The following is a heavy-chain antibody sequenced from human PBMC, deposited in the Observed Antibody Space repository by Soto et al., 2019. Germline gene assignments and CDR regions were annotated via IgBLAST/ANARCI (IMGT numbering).Heavy chain of an antibody. V-gene: IGHV3-48*01. CDR1: GFTFSSYS. D-gene: IGHD1-26*01. J-gene: IGHJ5*02. Sequence: EVQLVESGGGLVQPGGSLRLSCAASGFTFSSYSMKWVRQAPGKGLEWVSYISSSSSTIYYADSVKGRFTISRDNPKNSLYLQMNSLRAEDTAVYYCVREEGLLNWFDPWGQGTLVTVSS. CDR3: VREEGLLNWFDP. CDR2: ISSSSSTI.